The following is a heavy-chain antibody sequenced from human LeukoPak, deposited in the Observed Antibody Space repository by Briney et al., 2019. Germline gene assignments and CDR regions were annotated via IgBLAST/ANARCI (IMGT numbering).Heavy chain of an antibody. V-gene: IGHV4-4*02. CDR3: ASRAGIAVADY. J-gene: IGHJ4*02. CDR2: IYRSGSA. D-gene: IGHD6-19*01. Sequence: SGTPSLTCAVSGGSISSTNWWSLVRQPPPKGVEWIGEIYRSGSANYNPPLKSRVTISVDKSKNHFSLKLSSVTAADTAVYYCASRAGIAVADYWGQGTLVTVSS. CDR1: GGSISSTNW.